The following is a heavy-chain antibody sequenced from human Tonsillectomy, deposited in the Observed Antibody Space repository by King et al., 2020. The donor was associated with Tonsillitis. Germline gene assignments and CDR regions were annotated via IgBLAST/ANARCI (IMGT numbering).Heavy chain of an antibody. Sequence: VQLVESGGGVVQPGRSLRLSCAASGFTFSSYGMHWVRHAPGKGLEWVAGIWYDGSNKNYAESVKGRFTSSRDNSKNTLYLQMNSLRAEDTAVYYCARDQIVAHDAFGFWGQGTMVTVSS. CDR3: ARDQIVAHDAFGF. CDR2: IWYDGSNK. D-gene: IGHD6-6*01. J-gene: IGHJ3*01. V-gene: IGHV3-33*01. CDR1: GFTFSSYG.